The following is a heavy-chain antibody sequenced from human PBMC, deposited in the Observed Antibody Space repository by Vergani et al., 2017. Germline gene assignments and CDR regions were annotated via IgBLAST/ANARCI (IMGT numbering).Heavy chain of an antibody. CDR2: ISGSGGST. V-gene: IGHV3-23*01. CDR3: AKGCGYYYGSWSYYPYYYGMDV. D-gene: IGHD3-10*01. J-gene: IGHJ6*02. Sequence: EVQLLESGGGLVQPGGSLRLSCAASGFTFSSYAMSWVRQAPGKGLEWVSAISGSGGSTYYADSVKGRFTISRDNSKNTLYLQMNSLRAADTAVYYCAKGCGYYYGSWSYYPYYYGMDVWGQGTTVTVSS. CDR1: GFTFSSYA.